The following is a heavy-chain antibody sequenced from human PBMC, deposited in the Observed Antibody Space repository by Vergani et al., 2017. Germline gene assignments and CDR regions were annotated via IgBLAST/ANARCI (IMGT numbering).Heavy chain of an antibody. J-gene: IGHJ4*02. V-gene: IGHV1-69*01. CDR2: IIPIFGTS. Sequence: QVQLVQSGAEVKKPGSSVKVSCKASGGTFSSSTINWVRQAPGQGLEWMGGIIPIFGTSNYAQKFQGRVTITADESTSTAYMELSSLRSEDTAVYYCATIGIAACRQRDYWGQGTLVTVSS. D-gene: IGHD6-6*01. CDR3: ATIGIAACRQRDY. CDR1: GGTFSSST.